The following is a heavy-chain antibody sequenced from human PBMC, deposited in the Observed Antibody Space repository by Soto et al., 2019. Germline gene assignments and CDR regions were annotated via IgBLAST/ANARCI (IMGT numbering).Heavy chain of an antibody. CDR3: ASPKIAFYNWFDP. Sequence: QLQLQESGPGLVKPSETLSLTCTVSGGSISSSSYYWGWIRQPPGKGLEWIGSIYYSGSTYYNPSLTSRVTISVDTSKNQFSLKLGSVTAADTAVYYCASPKIAFYNWFDPWGQGTLVTVSS. V-gene: IGHV4-39*01. D-gene: IGHD3-3*02. CDR2: IYYSGST. CDR1: GGSISSSSYY. J-gene: IGHJ5*02.